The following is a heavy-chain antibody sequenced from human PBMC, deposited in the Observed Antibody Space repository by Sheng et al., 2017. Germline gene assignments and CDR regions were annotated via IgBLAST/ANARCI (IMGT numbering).Heavy chain of an antibody. D-gene: IGHD1-26*01. CDR2: KYHSGTT. CDR1: GYSISSGYY. CDR3: ARDHSGSYVGSFDP. J-gene: IGHJ5*02. V-gene: IGHV4-38-2*02. Sequence: QVQLQESGPGLVKPSETLSLTCTVSGYSISSGYYWGCIRQSPGKGLEWIGSKYHSGTTYYNPSLKSRVTISVDTSKNQVSLKLSSVTAADTAVYYCARDHSGSYVGSFDPWGQGTLVIVSS.